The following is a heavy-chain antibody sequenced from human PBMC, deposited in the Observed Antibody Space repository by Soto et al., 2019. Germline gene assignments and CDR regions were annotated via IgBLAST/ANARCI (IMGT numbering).Heavy chain of an antibody. V-gene: IGHV3-21*01. CDR2: ISSSSSYI. Sequence: RLSCAASGFTFSSYSMNWVRQAPGKGLEWVSSISSSSSYIYYADSVKGRFTISRDNAKNSLYLQMNSLRAEDTAVYYCARVYSSSSPFDYWGQGTLVTVSS. D-gene: IGHD6-6*01. CDR1: GFTFSSYS. CDR3: ARVYSSSSPFDY. J-gene: IGHJ4*02.